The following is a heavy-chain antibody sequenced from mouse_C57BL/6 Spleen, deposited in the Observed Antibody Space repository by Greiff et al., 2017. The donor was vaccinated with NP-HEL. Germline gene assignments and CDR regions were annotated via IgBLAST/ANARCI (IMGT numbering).Heavy chain of an antibody. CDR1: GFNIKDDY. V-gene: IGHV14-4*01. CDR2: IDPENGDT. Sequence: EVQLQQSGAELVRPGASVKLSCTASGFNIKDDYMHWVKQRPEQGLEWIGWIDPENGDTEYASKFQGKATIAADTSSNTAYLQLSSLTSEDTAVYYCTTLYGSSYPFAYWGQGTLVTVSA. D-gene: IGHD1-1*01. CDR3: TTLYGSSYPFAY. J-gene: IGHJ3*01.